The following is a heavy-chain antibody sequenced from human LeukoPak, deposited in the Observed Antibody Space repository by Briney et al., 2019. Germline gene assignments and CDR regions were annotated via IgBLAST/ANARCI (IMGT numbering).Heavy chain of an antibody. CDR1: GFTLSSNY. J-gene: IGHJ4*02. Sequence: GGSLRLSRAAPGFTLSSNYMSSVRQGPGKGLEWVSVIYSGGSTYYADSVKGRFTISRHDSKKRLYRPINSMRGEDTAVYYSARFGASAEYWGQETLVIVSS. V-gene: IGHV3-53*01. CDR2: IYSGGST. D-gene: IGHD4/OR15-4a*01. CDR3: ARFGASAEY.